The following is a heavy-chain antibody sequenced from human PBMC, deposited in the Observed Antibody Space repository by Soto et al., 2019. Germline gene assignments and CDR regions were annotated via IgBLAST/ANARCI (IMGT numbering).Heavy chain of an antibody. D-gene: IGHD6-13*01. CDR1: GFTFSSYA. J-gene: IGHJ6*02. V-gene: IGHV3-23*01. Sequence: EVQLLESGGGLVQPGGSLRLSCAASGFTFSSYAMSWVRQAPGKGLEWVSAISGSGGSTYYADSVKGRFTISRDNSKNTLYLQMNSLRAEDTAVYYCAKAPFLSVAAAVRYYYYGMDVWGQGTTVTVSS. CDR3: AKAPFLSVAAAVRYYYYGMDV. CDR2: ISGSGGST.